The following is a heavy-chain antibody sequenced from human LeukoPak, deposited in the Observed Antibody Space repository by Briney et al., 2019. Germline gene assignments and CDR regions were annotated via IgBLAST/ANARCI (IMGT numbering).Heavy chain of an antibody. Sequence: SETLSLTCTVSGGSISSSNYYWGWIRQPPGKGLEWIGVIYYSGSTYYNPSLKSRVTISVDTSKNQFYLKLSSVTAADTAVYYCARLSVGYCSPWGQGTLVTVSS. J-gene: IGHJ5*02. CDR3: ARLSVGYCSP. V-gene: IGHV4-39*07. CDR1: GGSISSSNYY. CDR2: IYYSGST. D-gene: IGHD2-15*01.